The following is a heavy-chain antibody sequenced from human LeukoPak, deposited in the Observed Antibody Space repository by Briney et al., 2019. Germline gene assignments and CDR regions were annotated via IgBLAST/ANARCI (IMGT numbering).Heavy chain of an antibody. CDR2: IYSGGST. V-gene: IGHV3-53*01. D-gene: IGHD3-10*01. CDR3: ARDGSPDYGSGSYGY. CDR1: GFPVSSNY. J-gene: IGHJ4*02. Sequence: PGGSLGLSCAASGFPVSSNYMSWGRQAPGKGLEGVSVIYSGGSTYYADSVKARFTISRDNSKNTLYLQMNSLRAEDTAVYYCARDGSPDYGSGSYGYWGQGTLVTVSS.